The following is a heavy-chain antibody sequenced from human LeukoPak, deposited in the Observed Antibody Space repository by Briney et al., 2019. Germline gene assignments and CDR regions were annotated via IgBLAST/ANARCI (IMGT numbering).Heavy chain of an antibody. J-gene: IGHJ3*02. Sequence: PGGSLRLSCAASGFTFSDYYMSWIRQAPGKGLEWVSYISSSGSTIYYADSVKGRFTISRDNAKNSLYLQMNSLRAEDTAVYYCARDRIVVVPAAMCAFDIWGQGTMVTVSS. V-gene: IGHV3-11*01. CDR2: ISSSGSTI. CDR3: ARDRIVVVPAAMCAFDI. D-gene: IGHD2-2*01. CDR1: GFTFSDYY.